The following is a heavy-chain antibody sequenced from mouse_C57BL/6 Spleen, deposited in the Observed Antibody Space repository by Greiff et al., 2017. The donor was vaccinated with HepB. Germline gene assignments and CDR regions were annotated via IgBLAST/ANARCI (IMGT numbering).Heavy chain of an antibody. CDR1: GYTFTSYW. D-gene: IGHD1-1*02. J-gene: IGHJ2*01. Sequence: QVQLQQPGAELVMPGASVKLSCKASGYTFTSYWMHWVKQRPGQGLEWIGEIDPSDSYTNYNQKFKGKSTLTVDKSSSTAYMQLSSLTSEDSAVYYCARGAYGYLDYWGQGTTLTVSS. V-gene: IGHV1-69*01. CDR2: IDPSDSYT. CDR3: ARGAYGYLDY.